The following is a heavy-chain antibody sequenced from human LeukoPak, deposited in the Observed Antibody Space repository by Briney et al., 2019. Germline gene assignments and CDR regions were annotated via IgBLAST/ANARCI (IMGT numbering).Heavy chain of an antibody. Sequence: PSETLSLTCTVSGGSISSSGYYWGWIRQPPGKGLEWVGSIYHSGSTYYNPSLKSRVTISVDTSKNQFSLKLSSVTAADTAVYYCARGGANGPSNWFDPWGQGTLVTVSS. J-gene: IGHJ5*02. CDR2: IYHSGST. CDR1: GGSISSSGYY. V-gene: IGHV4-39*01. D-gene: IGHD1-26*01. CDR3: ARGGANGPSNWFDP.